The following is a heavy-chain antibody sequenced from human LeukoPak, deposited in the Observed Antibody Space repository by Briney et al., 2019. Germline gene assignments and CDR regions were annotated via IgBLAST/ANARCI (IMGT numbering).Heavy chain of an antibody. D-gene: IGHD3-10*01. CDR1: GFTFSSYA. CDR2: ISGSGGST. Sequence: GGSLRLSCAASGFTFSSYAMSWVRQAPGKGLEWVSAISGSGGSTYYADSVKGRFTISRDNSKNTLYLHMNSLRAEDTAVYYCAKDVSYYGSGSDDYWGQGTLVTVSS. J-gene: IGHJ4*02. CDR3: AKDVSYYGSGSDDY. V-gene: IGHV3-23*01.